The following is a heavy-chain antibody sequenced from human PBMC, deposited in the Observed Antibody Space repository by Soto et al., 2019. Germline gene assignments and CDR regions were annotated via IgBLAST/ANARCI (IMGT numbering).Heavy chain of an antibody. CDR3: AREDQSSSWYGAFDI. D-gene: IGHD6-13*01. V-gene: IGHV3-20*04. CDR1: GFTFDDYG. CDR2: INWNGGST. J-gene: IGHJ3*02. Sequence: GGYLRLSCAASGFTFDDYGMSWVRQAPGKGLEWVSGINWNGGSTGYADSVKGRFTISRDNAKNSLYLQMNSLRAEDTALYYCAREDQSSSWYGAFDIWGQGTMVTVSS.